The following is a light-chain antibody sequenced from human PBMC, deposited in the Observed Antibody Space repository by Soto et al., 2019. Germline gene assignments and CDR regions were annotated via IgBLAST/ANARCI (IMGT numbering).Light chain of an antibody. CDR3: MQSLQTRWT. V-gene: IGKV2-28*01. CDR1: QSLLHSNGYNY. CDR2: LGS. J-gene: IGKJ1*01. Sequence: DIVMTQSPLSLPVTPGEPASISCRSSQSLLHSNGYNYLDWYLQKPGQSPQILIFLGSHRASGVPDRLSGSGSGADFTLKISRVEAEDVGVYYCMQSLQTRWTFGQGTKVEIK.